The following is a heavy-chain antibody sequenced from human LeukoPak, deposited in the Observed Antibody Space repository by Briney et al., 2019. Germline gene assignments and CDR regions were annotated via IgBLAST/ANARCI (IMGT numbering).Heavy chain of an antibody. CDR1: GFSLSTSGVG. Sequence: SGPTLVNPTQTLTLTCTFSGFSLSTSGVGVGWIRQPPGKALEWLALIYWNDDKRYSPSLKSRLTITKDTSKNQVVPTMTNMDPVDTATYYCAHRSQVLVGATALYYFDYWGQGTLVTVSS. D-gene: IGHD1-26*01. CDR2: IYWNDDK. V-gene: IGHV2-5*01. CDR3: AHRSQVLVGATALYYFDY. J-gene: IGHJ4*02.